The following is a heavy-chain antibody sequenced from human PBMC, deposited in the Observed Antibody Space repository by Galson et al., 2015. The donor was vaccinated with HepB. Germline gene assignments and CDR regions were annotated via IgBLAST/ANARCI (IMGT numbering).Heavy chain of an antibody. J-gene: IGHJ5*02. D-gene: IGHD7-27*01. CDR3: ATGNWGGS. CDR2: IKRKTEGGTT. V-gene: IGHV3-15*01. CDR1: GFNFNIAW. Sequence: SLRLSCAGFGFNFNIAWMTWVRQAPGKGLEWVGRIKRKTEGGTTDYAAPVKGRFTISRDDSKNTLNLQMNSLKTEDTAVYYCATGNWGGSWGQGTLVTVSS.